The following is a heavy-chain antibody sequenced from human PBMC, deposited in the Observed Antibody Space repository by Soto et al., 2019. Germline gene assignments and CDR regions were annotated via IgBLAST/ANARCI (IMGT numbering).Heavy chain of an antibody. CDR3: ASGPIGDYTDGFDY. CDR2: IYYSGST. Sequence: PSETLSLTCTVSGGSISSYYWSWIRQPPGKGLEWIGYIYYSGSTNYNPSLKSRVTISVDRSKNQFSLKLSSVTAADTAVYYCASGPIGDYTDGFDYWGQGTLVTVSS. D-gene: IGHD4-17*01. J-gene: IGHJ4*02. V-gene: IGHV4-59*12. CDR1: GGSISSYY.